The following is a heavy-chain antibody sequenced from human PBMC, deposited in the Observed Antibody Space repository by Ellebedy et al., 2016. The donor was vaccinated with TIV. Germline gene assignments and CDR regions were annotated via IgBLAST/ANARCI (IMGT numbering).Heavy chain of an antibody. CDR3: ASHRSGIVLVPAHYGMDV. J-gene: IGHJ6*02. D-gene: IGHD2-2*01. CDR1: GGSLSSGDYY. Sequence: GSLRLXXTVSGGSLSSGDYYWAWIRQPPGKGLEWIGSIYYTGNTHYRPSFKCRVTISVDTSKNQFSLKLSSVTAADTAVYYCASHRSGIVLVPAHYGMDVWGHGTTVTVSS. CDR2: IYYTGNT. V-gene: IGHV4-39*01.